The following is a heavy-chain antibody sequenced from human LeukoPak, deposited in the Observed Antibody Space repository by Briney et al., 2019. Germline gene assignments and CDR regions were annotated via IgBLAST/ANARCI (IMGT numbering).Heavy chain of an antibody. CDR1: GGSFSGYY. Sequence: SETLSLTCAVYGGSFSGYYWSWIRQPPGKGLEWIGEINHSGSTNYNPSLKSRVTISVDTSKNQFSLKLCSVTAADTAVYYCARRRGYSYGYLNYYYGMDVWGQGTTVTVSS. CDR3: ARRRGYSYGYLNYYYGMDV. CDR2: INHSGST. D-gene: IGHD5-18*01. J-gene: IGHJ6*02. V-gene: IGHV4-34*01.